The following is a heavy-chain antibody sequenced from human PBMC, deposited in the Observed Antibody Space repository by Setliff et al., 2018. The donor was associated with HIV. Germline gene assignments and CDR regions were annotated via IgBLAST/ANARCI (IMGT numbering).Heavy chain of an antibody. CDR3: AKEDQRVTSVDY. V-gene: IGHV3-30*02. Sequence: GGSLRLSCAASGFTFDDYGMHWVRQAPGKGQEWVIFIRLDGSDKFYADSVKGRFTISRDNSKNTLFLQMNSLRSEDTAVYYCAKEDQRVTSVDYWGQGTPVTVSS. D-gene: IGHD2-2*01. CDR2: IRLDGSDK. CDR1: GFTFDDYG. J-gene: IGHJ4*02.